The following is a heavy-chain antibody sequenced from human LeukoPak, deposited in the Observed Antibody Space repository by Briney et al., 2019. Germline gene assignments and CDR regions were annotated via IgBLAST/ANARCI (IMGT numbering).Heavy chain of an antibody. CDR3: ARDGPSIAADFDC. Sequence: GGSLRLSCAASGFTFSSYAMNWVRQAPGKGLEWVSSIRSSSSYIYYADSLKGRFTISRDNAKNSLYLQMNSLRAEDSAVYYCARDGPSIAADFDCWGQGTLVTVSS. CDR2: IRSSSSYI. V-gene: IGHV3-21*01. D-gene: IGHD6-6*01. CDR1: GFTFSSYA. J-gene: IGHJ4*02.